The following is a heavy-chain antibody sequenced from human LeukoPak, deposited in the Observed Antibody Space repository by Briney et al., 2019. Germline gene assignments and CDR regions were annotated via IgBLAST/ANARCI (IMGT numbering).Heavy chain of an antibody. V-gene: IGHV4-59*01. CDR3: ARGIESYGDYGY. J-gene: IGHJ4*02. CDR2: MYNSGST. Sequence: SETLSLTCAVYGGSFSGYYWSWIRQPPGKGLEWIAYMYNSGSTNYNPSLKSRVTISIDTSKNQFSLKLSSLTAADTAIYYRARGIESYGDYGYWGQGILVTVSS. D-gene: IGHD4-17*01. CDR1: GGSFSGYY.